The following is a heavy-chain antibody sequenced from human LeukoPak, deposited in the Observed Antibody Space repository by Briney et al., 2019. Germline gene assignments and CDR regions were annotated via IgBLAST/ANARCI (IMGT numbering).Heavy chain of an antibody. CDR3: ARDSRVLWFGELFGAFDI. D-gene: IGHD3-10*01. Sequence: GGSLRLSCAASGFTVSSNYMSWVRQAPGKGLEWVSVIYSGGSTYYADSVKGRFTISRDNSKNTLYLQMNSLRAEDTAVYYCARDSRVLWFGELFGAFDIWGQGTMVTVSS. CDR1: GFTVSSNY. V-gene: IGHV3-66*01. J-gene: IGHJ3*02. CDR2: IYSGGST.